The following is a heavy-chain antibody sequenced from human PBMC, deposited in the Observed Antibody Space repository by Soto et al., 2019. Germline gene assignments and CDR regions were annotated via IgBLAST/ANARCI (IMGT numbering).Heavy chain of an antibody. Sequence: ASVKVSCKVSGYTLTELSMHWVRQAPGKGLEWMGGFDPEDGETIYAQKFQGRVTMTEDTSTDTAYMELSSLRSEDTAVYYCATVIAVAGTGGWYAFYICGQGTMVPVSS. CDR1: GYTLTELS. D-gene: IGHD6-19*01. J-gene: IGHJ3*02. CDR2: FDPEDGET. V-gene: IGHV1-24*01. CDR3: ATVIAVAGTGGWYAFYI.